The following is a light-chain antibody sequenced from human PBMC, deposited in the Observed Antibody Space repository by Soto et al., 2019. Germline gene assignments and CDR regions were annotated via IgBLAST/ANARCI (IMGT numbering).Light chain of an antibody. Sequence: SVLAQPASLSRSPGQSSTISCTGTSSDSVAYDYVSWFQQHSGKPPKPMISEVNNRPSGVSNPFSGSKSGNTAYLTISGLQDEAEAEYFCYSFTSTSTHVFRTGTKVTVL. J-gene: IGLJ1*01. CDR1: SSDSVAYDY. CDR3: YSFTSTSTHV. V-gene: IGLV2-14*01. CDR2: EVN.